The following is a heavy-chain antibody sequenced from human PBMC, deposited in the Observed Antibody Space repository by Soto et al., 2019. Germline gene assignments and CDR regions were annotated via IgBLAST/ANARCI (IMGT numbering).Heavy chain of an antibody. V-gene: IGHV3-30-3*01. CDR2: ISYDGSNK. CDR3: ERGIQPDWYFDL. CDR1: GFTFSSYA. J-gene: IGHJ2*01. D-gene: IGHD5-18*01. Sequence: QVQLVESGGGVVQPGGSLRLSCAASGFTFSSYAMHWVRQAPGKGLEWVAVISYDGSNKYHADSVKGRFTISRDNSKNTLYLQMNSLRAEDTAVYYCERGIQPDWYFDLWGRGTLVTVSS.